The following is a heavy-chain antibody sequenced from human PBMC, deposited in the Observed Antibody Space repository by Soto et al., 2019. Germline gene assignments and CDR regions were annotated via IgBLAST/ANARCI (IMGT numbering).Heavy chain of an antibody. V-gene: IGHV3-23*01. CDR1: GFTFSSYA. CDR2: ISGSGGST. J-gene: IGHJ6*02. CDR3: AKGLYDSSGYYAYYYYYYGMDV. Sequence: HPGGSLRLSCAASGFTFSSYAMSWVRQAPGKGLEWVSAISGSGGSTYYADSVKGRFTISRDNSKNTLYLQMNSLRAEDTAVYYCAKGLYDSSGYYAYYYYYYGMDVWGQGTTVTVSS. D-gene: IGHD3-22*01.